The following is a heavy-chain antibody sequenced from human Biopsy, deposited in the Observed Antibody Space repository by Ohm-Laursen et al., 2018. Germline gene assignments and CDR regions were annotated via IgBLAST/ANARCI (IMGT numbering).Heavy chain of an antibody. D-gene: IGHD2-15*01. CDR3: ARAYPPPGRRLVVVAGDFDC. CDR1: GFAFNLYE. CDR2: IYGGGSPV. V-gene: IGHV3-48*03. J-gene: IGHJ4*02. Sequence: SLRLSCTASGFAFNLYEMNWVRQAPGKGMEWISYIYGGGSPVSYADSVKGRFTISRDNAQNSLCLHMNSLRAEDTAVYYCARAYPPPGRRLVVVAGDFDCWGQGTRVTVSS.